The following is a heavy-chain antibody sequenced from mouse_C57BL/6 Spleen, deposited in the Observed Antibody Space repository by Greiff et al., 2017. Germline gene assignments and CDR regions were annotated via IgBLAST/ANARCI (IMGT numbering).Heavy chain of an antibody. CDR2: INPSNGGT. CDR1: GYTFTSYW. CDR3: ARWDGMGAMDY. D-gene: IGHD2-3*01. J-gene: IGHJ4*01. V-gene: IGHV1-53*01. Sequence: QVQLQQPGTELVKPGASGYTFTSYWMHWVKQRPGQGLEWIGNINPSNGGTNYNEKFKSKATLTVDKSSSTAYMQLSSLTSEDSAVYYCARWDGMGAMDYWGQGTSVTVSS.